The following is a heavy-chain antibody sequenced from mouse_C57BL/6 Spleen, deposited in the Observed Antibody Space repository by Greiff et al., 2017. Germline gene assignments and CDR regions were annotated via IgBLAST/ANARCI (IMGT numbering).Heavy chain of an antibody. V-gene: IGHV5-6*01. CDR2: ISSGGSYT. D-gene: IGHD2-5*01. CDR3: ARHEIVTTNWYFDV. J-gene: IGHJ1*03. CDR1: GFTFSSYG. Sequence: EVKLMESGGDLVKPGGSLKLSCAASGFTFSSYGMSWVRQTPDKRLEWVATISSGGSYTYYPDSVKGRFTISRDNAKNTLYLQMSSLKSEDTAMXYCARHEIVTTNWYFDVWGTGTTVTVSS.